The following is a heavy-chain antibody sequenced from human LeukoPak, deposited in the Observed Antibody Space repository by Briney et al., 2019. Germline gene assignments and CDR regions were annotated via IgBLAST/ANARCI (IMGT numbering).Heavy chain of an antibody. Sequence: GGSLRLSCAASGFTFSSYGMHWVRQAPGKGLEWVAFIRYDGSNKYYADSVKGRFTISRDNSKNTLYLQMNSLRAEDTAVYYCAKADLSPGYSSPLDYWGQGTLVTVSS. CDR3: AKADLSPGYSSPLDY. V-gene: IGHV3-30*02. CDR2: IRYDGSNK. D-gene: IGHD6-13*01. CDR1: GFTFSSYG. J-gene: IGHJ4*02.